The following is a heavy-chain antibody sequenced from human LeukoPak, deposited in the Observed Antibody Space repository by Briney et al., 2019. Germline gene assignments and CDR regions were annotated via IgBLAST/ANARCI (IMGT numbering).Heavy chain of an antibody. J-gene: IGHJ4*02. D-gene: IGHD5-18*01. Sequence: GGSLRLSCAASGFTFGSYEMNWVRQAPGKGLVWVSYVSSSGSTIYYADSVKGRFTISRDNAKNSLYLQMNSLRAEDTAVYYCAREAAMVSFDYWGQGTLVTVSS. CDR1: GFTFGSYE. V-gene: IGHV3-48*03. CDR2: VSSSGSTI. CDR3: AREAAMVSFDY.